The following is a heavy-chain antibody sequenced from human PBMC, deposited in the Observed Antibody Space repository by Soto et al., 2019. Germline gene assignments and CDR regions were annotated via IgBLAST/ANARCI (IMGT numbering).Heavy chain of an antibody. Sequence: SLRLSCAASGFPFNSYWMHWVRQAPGEGLVWVSRINAVGSGTTYAASVKGRFTVSRDNANNMLYLQMNSLRAEDTAVYYCAILSLWFDPWGQGTLVTVSS. CDR3: AILSLWFDP. V-gene: IGHV3-74*01. CDR2: INAVGSGT. J-gene: IGHJ5*02. CDR1: GFPFNSYW.